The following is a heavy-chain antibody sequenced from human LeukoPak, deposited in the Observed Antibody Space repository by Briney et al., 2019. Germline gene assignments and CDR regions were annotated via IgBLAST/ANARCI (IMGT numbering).Heavy chain of an antibody. V-gene: IGHV3-48*02. J-gene: IGHJ4*02. CDR3: VFPYWQDLDH. CDR1: GFTFRSHS. Sequence: GGCLRLSCAGSGFTFRSHSMQWVRQAPGKGLEWVSHISSSGSTIYYADSVKGRFTISRDNAKESLYLQMSSLRDEDTAVYYCVFPYWQDLDHWGPGTLSPSPQ. CDR2: ISSSGSTI. D-gene: IGHD2-15*01.